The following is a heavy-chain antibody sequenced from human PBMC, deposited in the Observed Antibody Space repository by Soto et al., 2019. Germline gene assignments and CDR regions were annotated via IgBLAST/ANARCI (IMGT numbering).Heavy chain of an antibody. J-gene: IGHJ5*02. Sequence: SETLSLTCTVSGGSISSYYWSWIRQPPGKGLEWIGYIYYSGSTNYNPSLKSRVTISVDTSKNQFSLKLSSVTAADTAVYYCAKDRSWSHNWNDGWFDPWGQGTLVTVSS. V-gene: IGHV4-59*01. D-gene: IGHD1-20*01. CDR3: AKDRSWSHNWNDGWFDP. CDR1: GGSISSYY. CDR2: IYYSGST.